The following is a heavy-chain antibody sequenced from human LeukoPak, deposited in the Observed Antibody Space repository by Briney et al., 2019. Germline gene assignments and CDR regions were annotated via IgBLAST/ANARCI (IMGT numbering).Heavy chain of an antibody. J-gene: IGHJ3*02. CDR3: ARESLRSGDYNFWSGYPLGAFDI. CDR1: GGTFSSYA. D-gene: IGHD3-3*01. V-gene: IGHV1-69*05. Sequence: SVKVSCKASGGTFSSYAISWVRQAPGQGREWMGGIIPIFGTANYAQKFQGRVTITTDESTSTAYMELSSLRSEDTAVYYCARESLRSGDYNFWSGYPLGAFDIWGQGTMVTVSS. CDR2: IIPIFGTA.